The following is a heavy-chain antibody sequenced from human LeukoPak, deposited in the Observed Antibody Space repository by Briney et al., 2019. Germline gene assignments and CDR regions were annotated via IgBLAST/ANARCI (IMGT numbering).Heavy chain of an antibody. Sequence: ASVKVSCKASGYTFTGYYMHWVRQAPGQGLEWMGWINPNSGGTNYAQKFQGRVTMTRDTSISTAYMELSRLRSDDTAVYYCARDPHDYGGNYYYYYMDVWGKGTTVTVSS. CDR3: ARDPHDYGGNYYYYYMDV. J-gene: IGHJ6*03. V-gene: IGHV1-2*02. D-gene: IGHD4-23*01. CDR2: INPNSGGT. CDR1: GYTFTGYY.